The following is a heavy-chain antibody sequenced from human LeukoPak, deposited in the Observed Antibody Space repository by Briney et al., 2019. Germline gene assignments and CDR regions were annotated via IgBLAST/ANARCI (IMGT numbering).Heavy chain of an antibody. CDR3: ARSGAGTTYFYYYGMDV. V-gene: IGHV1-69*04. CDR1: GGTFSSYA. Sequence: SVKVSCKASGGTFSSYAISWVRQAPGQGLEWMGRIIPILGIANYAQKLQGRVTITADKSTSTAYMELSSLRSEDTAVYYCARSGAGTTYFYYYGMDVWGQGTTVTVSS. CDR2: IIPILGIA. D-gene: IGHD1-1*01. J-gene: IGHJ6*02.